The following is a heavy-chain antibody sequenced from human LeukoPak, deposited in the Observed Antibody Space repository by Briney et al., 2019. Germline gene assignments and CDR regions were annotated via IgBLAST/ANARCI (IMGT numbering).Heavy chain of an antibody. J-gene: IGHJ3*02. V-gene: IGHV3-30*18. CDR3: VKVPRSGCCAFDI. CDR1: GFTFAGYG. D-gene: IGHD6-19*01. CDR2: IICDGSNK. Sequence: GTSLRLSCTASGFTFAGYGMHWVRQAPGKGLEWVALIICDGSNKYHVDSVKGRFTVSRDNSKNTLYLQMNSLRAEDTAVYYCVKVPRSGCCAFDIWGLGTMVTVSS.